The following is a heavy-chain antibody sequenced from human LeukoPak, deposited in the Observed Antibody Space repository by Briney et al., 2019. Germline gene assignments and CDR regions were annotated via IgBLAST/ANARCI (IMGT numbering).Heavy chain of an antibody. V-gene: IGHV4-34*01. J-gene: IGHJ4*02. D-gene: IGHD3-22*01. CDR2: INHSGST. CDR1: GGSFSGYY. CDR3: ARHRVTMIVVVEYYFDY. Sequence: SETLSLTCAVYGGSFSGYYWSWIRQPPGKGLEWIGEINHSGSTNYNPSLTSRVTISVDTSKNQFSLKLSSVTAADTAVYYCARHRVTMIVVVEYYFDYWGQGTLVTVSS.